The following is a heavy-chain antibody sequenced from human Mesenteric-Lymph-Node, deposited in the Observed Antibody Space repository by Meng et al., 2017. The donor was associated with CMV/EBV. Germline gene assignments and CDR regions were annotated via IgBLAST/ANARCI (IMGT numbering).Heavy chain of an antibody. Sequence: GESLKISCAASGFTFSGYSMHWVRQAPGKGLVWVSRINSDGSSTSYADSVKGRFTISRDNAKNTLYLQMNSLRAEDTAVYYCALTTVTRGVIFDYWGQGTLVTVSS. J-gene: IGHJ4*02. CDR2: INSDGSST. D-gene: IGHD4-17*01. CDR1: GFTFSGYS. CDR3: ALTTVTRGVIFDY. V-gene: IGHV3-74*01.